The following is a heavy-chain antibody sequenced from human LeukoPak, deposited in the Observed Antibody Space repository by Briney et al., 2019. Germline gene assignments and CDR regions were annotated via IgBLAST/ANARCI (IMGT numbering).Heavy chain of an antibody. D-gene: IGHD1-26*01. V-gene: IGHV1-46*01. CDR2: INPSGGST. J-gene: IGHJ5*02. Sequence: GASVKVSCKASGYTFTSYYMHWVRQAPGQGLEWMGIINPSGGSTSYAQKFQGRVTMTRDMSTSTAYMELSSLRSEDTAVYYCARGVGGATKREHNNWFGPWGQGTLVTVSS. CDR3: ARGVGGATKREHNNWFGP. CDR1: GYTFTSYY.